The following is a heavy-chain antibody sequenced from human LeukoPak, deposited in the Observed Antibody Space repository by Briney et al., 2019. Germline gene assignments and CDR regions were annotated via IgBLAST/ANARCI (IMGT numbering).Heavy chain of an antibody. Sequence: PGGSLRLSCAASGFTFSTYGMHWVRQAPGKGLEWVAVISYDGSNKYYADPVKGRFTVSRDNSKNTLYLQMNSLRAEDTAVYYCAKGVGGYFDWLSIDYWGQGTLVTVSS. CDR3: AKGVGGYFDWLSIDY. V-gene: IGHV3-30*18. CDR1: GFTFSTYG. CDR2: ISYDGSNK. D-gene: IGHD3-9*01. J-gene: IGHJ4*02.